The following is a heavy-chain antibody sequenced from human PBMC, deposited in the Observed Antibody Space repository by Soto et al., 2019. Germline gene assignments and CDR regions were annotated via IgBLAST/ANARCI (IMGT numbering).Heavy chain of an antibody. CDR2: IWYDGSNK. CDR3: ARDRLGYCSGGSCYFDY. Sequence: QVQLVESGGGVVQPGRSLRLSCAASGFTFSSYGMHWVRQAPGKGLEWVAVIWYDGSNKYYADSVKGRFTISRDNSKNTLYLQMNSLRAEDTAVYYCARDRLGYCSGGSCYFDYWGQGTLVTVSS. D-gene: IGHD2-15*01. V-gene: IGHV3-33*01. J-gene: IGHJ4*02. CDR1: GFTFSSYG.